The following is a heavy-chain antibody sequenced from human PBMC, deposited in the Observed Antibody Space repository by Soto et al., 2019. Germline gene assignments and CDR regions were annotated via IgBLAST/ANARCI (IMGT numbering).Heavy chain of an antibody. CDR1: GYTFTGYY. CDR3: ARVNVVVVASTREYYFDY. D-gene: IGHD2-15*01. J-gene: IGHJ4*02. Sequence: QVQLVQSGAEVKKPGASVKVSCKASGYTFTGYYMHWVRQAPGQGREWMGWINPNSGGTNYAQKFQGRVTMTRDTSISTAYMELSRLRADDTAVYYCARVNVVVVASTREYYFDYWGQGTLVTVSS. CDR2: INPNSGGT. V-gene: IGHV1-2*02.